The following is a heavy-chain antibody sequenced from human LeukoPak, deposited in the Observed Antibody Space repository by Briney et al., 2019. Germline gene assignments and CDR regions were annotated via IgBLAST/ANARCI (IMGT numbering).Heavy chain of an antibody. V-gene: IGHV4-30-2*02. J-gene: IGHJ5*02. Sequence: PSETLSLTCTVSGGSISSGGYYWSWIRQPPGKGLEWIGYIYHSGSTYYNPSLKSRVTISVDRSKNQFSLKLSSVTAADTAVYYCAQIWSAPKGWFDPWGQGTLVTVSS. CDR1: GGSISSGGYY. CDR2: IYHSGST. CDR3: AQIWSAPKGWFDP. D-gene: IGHD3-3*01.